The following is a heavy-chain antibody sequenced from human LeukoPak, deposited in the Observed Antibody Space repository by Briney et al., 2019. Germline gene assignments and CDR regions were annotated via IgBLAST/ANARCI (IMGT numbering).Heavy chain of an antibody. D-gene: IGHD4-17*01. CDR1: GFTCSSYW. CDR2: IKQDGSEK. Sequence: PGGSLRLSCAASGFTCSSYWMSWVRQAPGKGLEWVANIKQDGSEKYYLDSVKGRFTISRDNAKNSLYLQMNSLRAEDTAVYYCARGQTTVTNWGQGTLVTVSS. V-gene: IGHV3-7*03. J-gene: IGHJ4*02. CDR3: ARGQTTVTN.